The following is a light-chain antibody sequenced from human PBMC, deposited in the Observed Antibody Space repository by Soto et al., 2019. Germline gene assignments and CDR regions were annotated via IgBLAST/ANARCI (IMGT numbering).Light chain of an antibody. J-gene: IGLJ2*01. Sequence: QSALTQPASVSGPPGQSITISCTGTSSDVGSYNLVSWYQQHPGKAPKLMIYEGSKRPSGVSHRFSGSKSGNTASLTISGLQAEDEADYYCCSYAGSSTLVFGGGTKLTVL. CDR3: CSYAGSSTLV. V-gene: IGLV2-23*01. CDR1: SSDVGSYNL. CDR2: EGS.